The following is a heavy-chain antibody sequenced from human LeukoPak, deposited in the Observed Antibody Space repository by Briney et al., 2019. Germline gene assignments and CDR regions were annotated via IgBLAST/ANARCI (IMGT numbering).Heavy chain of an antibody. Sequence: GGSLRLSCAASGFTFSNYGMSWVRQAPGKGLEWVSGISGSGGSTYYADSVKGRFTISRDTAKNSLYLQMNSLRAEDTAVYYCAKDDRYYDSSGYLDYWGQGTLVTVSS. D-gene: IGHD3-22*01. J-gene: IGHJ4*02. CDR1: GFTFSNYG. CDR2: ISGSGGST. CDR3: AKDDRYYDSSGYLDY. V-gene: IGHV3-23*01.